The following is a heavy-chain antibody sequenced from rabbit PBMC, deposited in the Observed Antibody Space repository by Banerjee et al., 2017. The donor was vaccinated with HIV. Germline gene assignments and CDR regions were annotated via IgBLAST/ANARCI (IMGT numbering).Heavy chain of an antibody. V-gene: IGHV1S40*01. Sequence: QSLEESGGDLVKPGASLTLTCTASGFDFISSYYMCWVRQAPGKGLEWIGCIYAGSSDSTYYASWAKGRFTISKTSATTVTLQMTSVTAADTATYFCARDHYIAGYADYAFNLWGPGTLVTVS. D-gene: IGHD6-1*01. CDR1: GFDFISSYY. CDR3: ARDHYIAGYADYAFNL. J-gene: IGHJ4*01. CDR2: IYAGSSDST.